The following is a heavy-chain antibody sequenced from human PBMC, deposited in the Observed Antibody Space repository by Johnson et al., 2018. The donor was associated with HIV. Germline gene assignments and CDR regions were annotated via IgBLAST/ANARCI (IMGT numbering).Heavy chain of an antibody. CDR3: AKDIQAGTHDAFDI. J-gene: IGHJ3*02. D-gene: IGHD1-7*01. Sequence: QLVESGGGVVRPGGSLRLSCAPSGFTFDDYAMHWVRQAPGKGLEWVSLISWDGGSTYYADSVKGRFTISRDNSKNSLYLQMNSLRAEETALYYCAKDIQAGTHDAFDIWGQGTMVTVSS. CDR1: GFTFDDYA. CDR2: ISWDGGST. V-gene: IGHV3-43D*03.